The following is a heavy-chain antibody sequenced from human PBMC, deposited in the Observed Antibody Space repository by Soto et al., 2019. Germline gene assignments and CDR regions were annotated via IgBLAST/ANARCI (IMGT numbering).Heavy chain of an antibody. V-gene: IGHV3-11*01. J-gene: IGHJ4*02. CDR2: ISSSGSTI. CDR3: ARDADSSSWLFDY. CDR1: GFTFSYYY. Sequence: GGSLRLSCAASGFTFSYYYMSWIRQAPGKGLEWVSYISSSGSTIYYADSVKGRFTISRDNAKNSLYLQMNSLRAEDTAVYYCARDADSSSWLFDYWGQGTLVTVSS. D-gene: IGHD6-13*01.